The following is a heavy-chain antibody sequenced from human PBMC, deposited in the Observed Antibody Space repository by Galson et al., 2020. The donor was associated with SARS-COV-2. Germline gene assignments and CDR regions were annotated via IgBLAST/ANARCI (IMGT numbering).Heavy chain of an antibody. V-gene: IGHV3-49*03. Sequence: GESLKISCTASGFTFGDYPMSWFRQAPGKGPEWIGFIRSKAYGGTTEYAASVKGRFTISRDDSKSVAYLHMNSLTTEDTAVYYCTTPPSAGNSYDILTGFYPNYWGQGTLVTVSS. J-gene: IGHJ4*02. CDR1: GFTFGDYP. CDR2: IRSKAYGGTT. CDR3: TTPPSAGNSYDILTGFYPNY. D-gene: IGHD3-9*01.